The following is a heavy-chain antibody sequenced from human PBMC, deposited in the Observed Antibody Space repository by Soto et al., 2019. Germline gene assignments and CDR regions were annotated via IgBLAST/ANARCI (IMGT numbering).Heavy chain of an antibody. CDR2: INHDGST. Sequence: SETLSLTCAAYGGSFSGYYWSWIRQPPGKGLEWIGEINHDGSTNYNPSLKSRVTISVDTSKNQFSLKLNSVTAADTAVYYCARHGSGWSVAHYWRQGTLVTVSS. J-gene: IGHJ4*02. CDR3: ARHGSGWSVAHY. V-gene: IGHV4-34*01. CDR1: GGSFSGYY. D-gene: IGHD6-19*01.